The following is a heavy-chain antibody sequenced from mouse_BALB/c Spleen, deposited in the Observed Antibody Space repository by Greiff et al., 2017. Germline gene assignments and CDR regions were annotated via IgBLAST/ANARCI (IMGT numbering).Heavy chain of an antibody. J-gene: IGHJ3*01. D-gene: IGHD2-14*01. Sequence: EVQLQQSGTVLARPGASVKMSCKASGYSFTSYWMHWVKQRPGQGLEWIGAIYPGNSDTSYNQKFKGKAKLTAVTSASTAYMELSSLTNEDSAVYYCTRWDYRYDGTWFAYWGQGTLVTGSA. CDR1: GYSFTSYW. CDR2: IYPGNSDT. V-gene: IGHV1-5*01. CDR3: TRWDYRYDGTWFAY.